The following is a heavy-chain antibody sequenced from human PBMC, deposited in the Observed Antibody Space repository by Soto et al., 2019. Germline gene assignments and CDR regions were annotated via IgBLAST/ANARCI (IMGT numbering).Heavy chain of an antibody. D-gene: IGHD5-12*01. CDR2: IYWDEDK. J-gene: IGHJ4*02. Sequence: QITLKESGPTLVKPTQTLTLTCTFSGFSLSTRGVAVGWFRQPPGKALEWLALIYWDEDKWYSPSLKSRLTITDDTSKNQVVLTMTNKDPVDTATYYCAHRPRGYAYYFDYWGKGTQVTVSS. CDR3: AHRPRGYAYYFDY. CDR1: GFSLSTRGVA. V-gene: IGHV2-5*02.